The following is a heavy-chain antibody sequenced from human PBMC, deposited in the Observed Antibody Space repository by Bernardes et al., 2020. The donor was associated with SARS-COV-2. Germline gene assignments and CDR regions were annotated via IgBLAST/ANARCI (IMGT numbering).Heavy chain of an antibody. CDR2: ISYEGSKK. J-gene: IGHJ6*02. D-gene: IGHD5-18*01. CDR1: GFTLNNFG. CDR3: AKVQAVFWIRPYNSGMDV. V-gene: IGHV3-30*18. Sequence: GGSLRLSRAASGFTLNNFGMHWVRQAPGRGLEWVAVISYEGSKKYYADSLEGRFTISKDNSKNTVYLQMNNLRSEDTGIYYCAKVQAVFWIRPYNSGMDVWGRGTTVTVSS.